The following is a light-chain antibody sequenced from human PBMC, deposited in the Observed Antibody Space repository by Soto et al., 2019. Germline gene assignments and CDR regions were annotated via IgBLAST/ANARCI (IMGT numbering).Light chain of an antibody. CDR1: QGINSF. J-gene: IGKJ1*01. CDR3: QKYNSAPRT. Sequence: DIQMTQSPSSLSASIGDRVTITCRASQGINSFLAWYQQKPGKVPKLLIYAASTLQSGVPSRFRGTGSGTDFTLTISSLQPEDAATYYCQKYNSAPRTFGQGTKVDSK. V-gene: IGKV1-27*01. CDR2: AAS.